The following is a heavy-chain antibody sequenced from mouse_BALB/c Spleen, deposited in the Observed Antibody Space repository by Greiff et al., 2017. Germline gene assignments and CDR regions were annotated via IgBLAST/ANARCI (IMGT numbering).Heavy chain of an antibody. V-gene: IGHV14-3*02. CDR3: AGANWDNRFAY. J-gene: IGHJ3*01. CDR1: GFNIKDTY. CDR2: IDPANGNT. D-gene: IGHD4-1*01. Sequence: EVMLVESGAELVKPGASVKLSCTASGFNIKDTYMHWVKQRPEQGLEWIGRIDPANGNTKYDPKFQGKATITADTSSNTAYLQLSSLTSEDTAVYYCAGANWDNRFAYWGQGTLVTVSA.